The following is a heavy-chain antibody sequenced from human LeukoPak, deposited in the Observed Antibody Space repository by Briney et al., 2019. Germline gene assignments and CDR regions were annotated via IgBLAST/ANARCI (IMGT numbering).Heavy chain of an antibody. Sequence: GGSLRLSCAASGFTFSDYYMSWIRQAPGKGLEWVSYISSSSSYTNYADSVKGRFTISRDNAKNSLYLQMNSLRAEDTAVYYCAISISGGQYCGGDCYLHYWGQGTLVTVSS. J-gene: IGHJ4*02. V-gene: IGHV3-11*03. CDR2: ISSSSSYT. CDR1: GFTFSDYY. CDR3: AISISGGQYCGGDCYLHY. D-gene: IGHD2-21*02.